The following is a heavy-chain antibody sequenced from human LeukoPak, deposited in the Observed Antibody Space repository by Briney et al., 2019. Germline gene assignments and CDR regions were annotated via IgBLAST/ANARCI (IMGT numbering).Heavy chain of an antibody. V-gene: IGHV3-30*04. D-gene: IGHD3-22*01. Sequence: GRSLRLSCAASGFTFSSYAMHWVRQAPGKGLEWVAVISYDGSNKYYADSVKGRFTISGDNSKNTLYLQMNSLRAEDTAVYYCARDYYYDSSGYYGNWFDPWGQGTLVTVSS. CDR1: GFTFSSYA. CDR3: ARDYYYDSSGYYGNWFDP. J-gene: IGHJ5*02. CDR2: ISYDGSNK.